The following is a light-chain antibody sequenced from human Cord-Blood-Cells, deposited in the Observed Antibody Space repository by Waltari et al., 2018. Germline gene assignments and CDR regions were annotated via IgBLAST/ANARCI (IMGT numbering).Light chain of an antibody. V-gene: IGLV2-23*01. J-gene: IGLJ3*02. CDR2: EGS. CDR3: CSYAGSSTWV. Sequence: QSALTQPASVSGSPGQPITISCTGTSSDGGRYNLVSWYQQHPGKAPKLMIYEGSKRPSGVSNRFSGSKSGNTASLTISGLQAEDEADYYCCSYAGSSTWVFGGGTKLTVL. CDR1: SSDGGRYNL.